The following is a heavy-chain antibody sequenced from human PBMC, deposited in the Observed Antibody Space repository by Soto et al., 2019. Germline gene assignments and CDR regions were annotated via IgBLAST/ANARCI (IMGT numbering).Heavy chain of an antibody. CDR1: GYTFTSYG. J-gene: IGHJ5*02. V-gene: IGHV1-18*04. D-gene: IGHD5-18*01. Sequence: ASVNFSCKASGYTFTSYGISWVRQAPGQGLEWMGWISAYNGNTNYAQKLQGRVTMTTDTSTSTAYMELRSLRSDETAVYYCARDRPVDTPYNWFDPWGQGTLVTVSS. CDR3: ARDRPVDTPYNWFDP. CDR2: ISAYNGNT.